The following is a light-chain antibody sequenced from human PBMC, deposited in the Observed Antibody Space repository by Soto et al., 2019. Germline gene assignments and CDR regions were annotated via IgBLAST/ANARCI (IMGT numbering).Light chain of an antibody. Sequence: EIVLTQSPGTLSLSPGERATLSCRASQSVSSRHLAWYQQKPGQAPRLLICDASSRATGIPDRFSGSGSGIDFTLTISRLEPEDFAVYYCQQYGSSPFTSGRGTKLEI. J-gene: IGKJ2*01. CDR3: QQYGSSPFT. V-gene: IGKV3-20*01. CDR2: DAS. CDR1: QSVSSRH.